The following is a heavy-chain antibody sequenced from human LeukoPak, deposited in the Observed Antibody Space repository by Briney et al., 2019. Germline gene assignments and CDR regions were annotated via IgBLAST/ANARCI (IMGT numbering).Heavy chain of an antibody. D-gene: IGHD3-10*01. Sequence: SGTLFLTCTASSGSTCSCYWRWIRQPPPKELLWIGSINYSGRTNYNPSLKRRVIITVDTYKNQFPLKLTSATAADTAVYYCARVRWPTTGDKEVRGVITGGLYMDVWGKGTTVTISS. CDR3: ARVRWPTTGDKEVRGVITGGLYMDV. V-gene: IGHV4-59*01. J-gene: IGHJ6*03. CDR1: SGSTCSCY. CDR2: INYSGRT.